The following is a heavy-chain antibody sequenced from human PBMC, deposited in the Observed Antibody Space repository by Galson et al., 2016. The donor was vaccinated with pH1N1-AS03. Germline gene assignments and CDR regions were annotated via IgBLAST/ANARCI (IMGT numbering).Heavy chain of an antibody. J-gene: IGHJ4*02. CDR2: INPSSGGT. D-gene: IGHD1-26*01. CDR3: ERGGGSSLDY. CDR1: GYTFSDYY. V-gene: IGHV1-2*02. Sequence: SVKVSCKASGYTFSDYYMHWVRQAPGQELEWMGWINPSSGGTKYTQKFQGRRTMTRDTSISTAYMELSRLTSDDTAVYFCERGGGSSLDYWGQGTLVPVSS.